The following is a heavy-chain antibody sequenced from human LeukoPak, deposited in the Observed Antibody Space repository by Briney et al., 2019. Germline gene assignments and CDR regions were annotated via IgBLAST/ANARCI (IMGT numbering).Heavy chain of an antibody. CDR2: ISGSGGST. D-gene: IGHD5-24*01. CDR3: AKWTIDGYLDY. V-gene: IGHV3-23*01. Sequence: GGSLRLSCAASGFTFSSYGMSWVRQDPGKGLEWVSAISGSGGSTYYADSVKGRFTISRDNSKNTLYLQINSLRAEDTAVYYCAKWTIDGYLDYWGQGTLVTVSS. CDR1: GFTFSSYG. J-gene: IGHJ4*02.